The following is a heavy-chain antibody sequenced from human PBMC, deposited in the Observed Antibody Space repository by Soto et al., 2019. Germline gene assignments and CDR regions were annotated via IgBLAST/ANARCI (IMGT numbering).Heavy chain of an antibody. CDR3: ARDPYDILTKDAWFDP. D-gene: IGHD3-9*01. Sequence: QVQLVQSGAEVKKPGSSVKVSCKASGGTFSSYTISWVRQAPGQGLEWMGRIIPILGIANYAQKFQGRVTITADKSTSTAYMELSSLSSEDTAVYYCARDPYDILTKDAWFDPWGQGTLVTVSS. V-gene: IGHV1-69*08. CDR2: IIPILGIA. CDR1: GGTFSSYT. J-gene: IGHJ5*02.